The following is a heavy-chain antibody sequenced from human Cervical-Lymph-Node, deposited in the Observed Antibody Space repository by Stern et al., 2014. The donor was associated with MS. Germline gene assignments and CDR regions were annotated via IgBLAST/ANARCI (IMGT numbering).Heavy chain of an antibody. V-gene: IGHV3-21*01. CDR1: GFTFSSYS. J-gene: IGHJ4*02. CDR2: ISSSSSYI. D-gene: IGHD6-19*01. CDR3: ATSSRAYIAVAGINDY. Sequence: EVQLVESGGGLVKPGGSLRLSCAASGFTFSSYSMNWVRQAPGKGLEWVSSISSSSSYIYYADSVKGRFTISRDNAKNSLYLQMNSLRAEDTAVYYCATSSRAYIAVAGINDYWGQGTLVTVSS.